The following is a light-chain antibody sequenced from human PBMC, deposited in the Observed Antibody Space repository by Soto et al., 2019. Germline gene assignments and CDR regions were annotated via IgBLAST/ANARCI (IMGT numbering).Light chain of an antibody. CDR2: EVS. CDR3: SSYTSSRAYV. J-gene: IGLJ1*01. Sequence: QSVLTQPASVSGSPGQSITISCTGTSSDVGGYNYVSWYQQQSGKAPKLMIHEVSNRPSGVSNQFSGSKSGNTASLTISGLQAEDEADYYCSSYTSSRAYVFGIGTKVTVL. V-gene: IGLV2-14*01. CDR1: SSDVGGYNY.